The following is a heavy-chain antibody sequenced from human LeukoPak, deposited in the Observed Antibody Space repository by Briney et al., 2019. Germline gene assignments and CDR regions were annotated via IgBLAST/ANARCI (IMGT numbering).Heavy chain of an antibody. V-gene: IGHV1-2*02. J-gene: IGHJ4*02. CDR1: GYTFTTYY. CDR3: ARDHNGSCDY. D-gene: IGHD1-26*01. CDR2: INPDSGDT. Sequence: ASVKVPCKTSGYTFTTYYIHWVRRAPGQGLECMGWINPDSGDTHYAQRFRGTLTMTRDTSISTAYMELSGLTSDDTAIYYCARDHNGSCDYWGQGTLVSVSS.